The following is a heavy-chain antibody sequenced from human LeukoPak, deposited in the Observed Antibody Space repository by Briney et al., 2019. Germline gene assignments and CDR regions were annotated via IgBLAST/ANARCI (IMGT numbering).Heavy chain of an antibody. Sequence: GGSLRLSCADSRFTVSSNYMSWVRQAPGKGLEWVSIIYSGDTTYYTDSVKGRFTISRDNSKNTLYLQMYSLRAEDTAVYYCARVGTTSAAIVFDTWGQGTLVTVSS. V-gene: IGHV3-66*02. CDR2: IYSGDTT. CDR3: ARVGTTSAAIVFDT. D-gene: IGHD6-25*01. CDR1: RFTVSSNY. J-gene: IGHJ4*02.